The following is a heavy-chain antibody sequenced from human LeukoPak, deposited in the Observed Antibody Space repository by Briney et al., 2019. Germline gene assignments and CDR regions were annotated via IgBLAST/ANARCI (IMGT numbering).Heavy chain of an antibody. CDR1: GDSITSHY. V-gene: IGHV4-59*11. CDR3: ARESSTSQTNLFDS. CDR2: LHYRGNT. D-gene: IGHD6-6*01. Sequence: SETLSLTCTVSGDSITSHYWSWIRQPPGKRLPWIGYLHYRGNTNHNSSLKSRMTISLDTSRNQFSLRLSSVTAADTAIYFCARESSTSQTNLFDSWGQGTLVTVSS. J-gene: IGHJ4*02.